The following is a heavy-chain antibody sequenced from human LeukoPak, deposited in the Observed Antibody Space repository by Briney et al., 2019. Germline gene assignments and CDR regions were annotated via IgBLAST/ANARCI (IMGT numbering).Heavy chain of an antibody. CDR3: ARDQVVPAEYGMDV. J-gene: IGHJ6*02. D-gene: IGHD2-2*01. CDR2: IKQDGSEK. CDR1: GFTFSSDW. Sequence: GGSLRLSCAASGFTFSSDWMSWVRQAPGKGLEWVANIKQDGSEKYYVDSVKGRFTISRDNAKNSLYLQMNSLRAEDTAVYYCARDQVVPAEYGMDVWGQGTTVTVSS. V-gene: IGHV3-7*01.